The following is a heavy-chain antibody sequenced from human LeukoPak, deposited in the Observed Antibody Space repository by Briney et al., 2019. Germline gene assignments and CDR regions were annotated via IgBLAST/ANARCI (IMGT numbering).Heavy chain of an antibody. CDR2: ISYDGSNK. CDR1: GFTSSTYW. J-gene: IGHJ4*02. V-gene: IGHV3-30*18. D-gene: IGHD3-9*01. CDR3: AKEISSGDSPAYILTGYPLFDY. Sequence: GGSLRLSCAASGFTSSTYWMSWVRQAPGKGLEWVAVISYDGSNKYYADSVKGRFTISRDNSQNTLYLQMNSLRAEDTAVYYCAKEISSGDSPAYILTGYPLFDYWGQGTLVTVSS.